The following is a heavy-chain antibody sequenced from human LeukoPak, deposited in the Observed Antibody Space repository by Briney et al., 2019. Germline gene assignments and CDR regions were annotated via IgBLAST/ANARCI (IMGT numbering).Heavy chain of an antibody. CDR1: GFTFSTYA. V-gene: IGHV3-23*01. CDR3: AKDWPSEWQQLPDYDAFDI. J-gene: IGHJ3*02. Sequence: QAGGSLRLSCAASGFTFSTYAMSWVRQAPGKGLEWVSAINSGGSTYYADSLRGRFTISRDNSKNTLYLQMNSLRADDTAVYYCAKDWPSEWQQLPDYDAFDIWGQGTMVTVSS. CDR2: INSGGST. D-gene: IGHD6-13*01.